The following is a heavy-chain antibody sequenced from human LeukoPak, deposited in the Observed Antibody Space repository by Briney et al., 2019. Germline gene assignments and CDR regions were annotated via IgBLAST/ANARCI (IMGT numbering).Heavy chain of an antibody. V-gene: IGHV4-39*01. CDR3: ARFKSGSPYYFDY. CDR2: IYYSGST. CDR1: GGSISSSSYY. Sequence: SETLSLTCTVSGGSISSSSYYWGWIRQPPGKGLEWIGSIYYSGSTYYNPSLKSRVTISVDTSENQFSLKLSSVTAADTAVYYCARFKSGSPYYFDYWGQGTLVTVSS. D-gene: IGHD3-22*01. J-gene: IGHJ4*02.